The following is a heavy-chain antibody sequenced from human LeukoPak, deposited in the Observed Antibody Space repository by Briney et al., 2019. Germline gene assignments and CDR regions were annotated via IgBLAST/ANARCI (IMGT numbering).Heavy chain of an antibody. D-gene: IGHD3-22*01. V-gene: IGHV3-23*01. Sequence: PGGSVRLSCAAPGFTFSSSAVSLVSQAPGKGLEWVSAISGSGGSTYYADSQKGRFTISRDNSKNTLYLQMNSLRAEDTAVYYCAKEASSGYYFDYWGQGTLATASS. CDR2: ISGSGGST. CDR1: GFTFSSSA. CDR3: AKEASSGYYFDY. J-gene: IGHJ4*02.